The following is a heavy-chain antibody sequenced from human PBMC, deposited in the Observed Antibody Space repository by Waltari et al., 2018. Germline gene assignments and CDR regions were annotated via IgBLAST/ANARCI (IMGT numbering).Heavy chain of an antibody. Sequence: QVHLVESGGGVVDPGKSLRRSCTASGFSLSDSAMHWIRQAPGKGLEWVTISSWDGKNNYYADSLKGRFTVSRDNSNNTLFLQMFGLRSDDTAMYYCARGPLRYCDLWGRGTLVLVSS. CDR2: SSWDGKNN. CDR1: GFSLSDSA. V-gene: IGHV3-30*04. CDR3: ARGPLRYCDL. J-gene: IGHJ2*01.